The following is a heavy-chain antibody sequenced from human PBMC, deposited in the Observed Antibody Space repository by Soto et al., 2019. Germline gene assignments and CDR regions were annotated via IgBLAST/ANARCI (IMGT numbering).Heavy chain of an antibody. Sequence: SVKVSCKASGFTFTSSAVQWVRQARGQRLEWIGWIVVGSGNTNYAQKFQERVTITRDMSTSTAYMELSSLRSEDTAVYYCAAESNYYGALDYWGQGTLVTVSS. CDR3: AAESNYYGALDY. V-gene: IGHV1-58*01. CDR1: GFTFTSSA. D-gene: IGHD3-10*01. CDR2: IVVGSGNT. J-gene: IGHJ4*02.